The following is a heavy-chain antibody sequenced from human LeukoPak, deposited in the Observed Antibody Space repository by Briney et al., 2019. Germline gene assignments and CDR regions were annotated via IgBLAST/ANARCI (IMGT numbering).Heavy chain of an antibody. CDR2: IRGNGET. CDR3: ARARIRTGSGYYYYMNV. CDR1: GLSFSTFA. V-gene: IGHV3-23*01. D-gene: IGHD3-10*01. J-gene: IGHJ6*03. Sequence: GGSLRLSCAASGLSFSTFAMSWVRQGPARGLEWVSSIRGNGETFYADSVKGRFTLSSDSSRNTVYLQLNNLRVEDTAVFYCARARIRTGSGYYYYMNVWGNGTTVTVSS.